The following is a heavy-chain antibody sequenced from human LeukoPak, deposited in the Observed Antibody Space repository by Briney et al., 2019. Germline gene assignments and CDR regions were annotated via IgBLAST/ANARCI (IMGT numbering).Heavy chain of an antibody. CDR2: IRAHNGDT. CDR1: GYTFTSYA. V-gene: IGHV1-18*01. D-gene: IGHD2-2*01. CDR3: ARGEFICTINTCYASALDS. J-gene: IGHJ4*02. Sequence: ASVKVSCKASGYTFTSYAISWVRQAPGQGLEWMGWIRAHNGDTNHAQQLQGRVAMTTDTSTRTAYMELRSLRSEDTAVYYCARGEFICTINTCYASALDSWGQGTLVTVSS.